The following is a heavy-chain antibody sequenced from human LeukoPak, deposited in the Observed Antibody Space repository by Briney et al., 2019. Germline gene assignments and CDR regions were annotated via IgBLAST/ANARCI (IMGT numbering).Heavy chain of an antibody. Sequence: PGGSLRLSCAASGFTFSDYYMSWIRQAPGKGLELGSYISSSGSTIYYADSVKGRFTISRDNAKNSLYLQMNSLRAEDTAVYYCARDPKFFVTMVRGGPNWFDPWGQGTLVTVSS. CDR1: GFTFSDYY. CDR3: ARDPKFFVTMVRGGPNWFDP. CDR2: ISSSGSTI. V-gene: IGHV3-11*01. D-gene: IGHD3-10*01. J-gene: IGHJ5*02.